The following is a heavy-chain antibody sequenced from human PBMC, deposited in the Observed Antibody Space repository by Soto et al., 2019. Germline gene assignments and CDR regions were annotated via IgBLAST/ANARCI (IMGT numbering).Heavy chain of an antibody. D-gene: IGHD3-10*01. CDR2: TNPYGSTT. CDR3: ARDPAFGALDY. Sequence: EVQLVASGGGLVQPGGSLRLSCAASEFTFSNSWMAWVRQAPGKGLEWVSDTNPYGSTTSYVDSVKGRFTVSRDNAKNSLYLQMNSLRVEDTAVYYCARDPAFGALDYWGLGTLVTVSS. V-gene: IGHV3-7*01. CDR1: EFTFSNSW. J-gene: IGHJ4*02.